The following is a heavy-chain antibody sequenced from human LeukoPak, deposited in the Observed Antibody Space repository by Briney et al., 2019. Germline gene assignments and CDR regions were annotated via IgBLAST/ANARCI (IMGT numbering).Heavy chain of an antibody. V-gene: IGHV3-21*01. CDR1: GFTFSSYS. D-gene: IGHD4-23*01. Sequence: GSLRLSCAASGFTFSSYSMNWVRQAPGKGLEWVSSISSSSSYIYYADSVKGRFTISRDNAKNSLYPQMNSLRAEDTAVYYCARDRTVVTPDAFDIWGLGTMVTVSS. CDR2: ISSSSSYI. CDR3: ARDRTVVTPDAFDI. J-gene: IGHJ3*02.